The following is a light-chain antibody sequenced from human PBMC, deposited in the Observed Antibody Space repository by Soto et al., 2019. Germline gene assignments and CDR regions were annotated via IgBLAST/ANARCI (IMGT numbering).Light chain of an antibody. CDR3: QQRSDWPSIS. Sequence: EIVLTQSPGTLSLSPVERATLSCLASQSISSNYLAWYQHKPGQAPRLLIYDASSRATGIPARFSGSGSGTDFTLTISSLEFEDSAVYYCQQRSDWPSISFGQGTRLEI. J-gene: IGKJ5*01. CDR2: DAS. CDR1: QSISSNY. V-gene: IGKV3D-20*02.